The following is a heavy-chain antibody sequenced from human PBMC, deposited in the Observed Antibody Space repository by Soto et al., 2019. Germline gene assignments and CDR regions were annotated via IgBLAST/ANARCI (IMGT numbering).Heavy chain of an antibody. Sequence: TLSLTCTVSGSSISSGVYYWSWIRQHPGKGLEWIGYIYYSGSTYYNPSLKSRVTISVDTSKNQFSLKLSSVTAADTAVYYCALYYYDSSGPFDYWGKGTLVTVS. D-gene: IGHD3-22*01. CDR2: IYYSGST. CDR3: ALYYYDSSGPFDY. CDR1: GSSISSGVYY. V-gene: IGHV4-31*03. J-gene: IGHJ4*02.